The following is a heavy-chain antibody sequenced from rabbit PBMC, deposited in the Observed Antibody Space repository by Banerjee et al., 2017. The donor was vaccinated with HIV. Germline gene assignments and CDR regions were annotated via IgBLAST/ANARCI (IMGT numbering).Heavy chain of an antibody. CDR2: IDTGSSGST. V-gene: IGHV1S40*01. D-gene: IGHD2-1*01. CDR1: GFSFSNSYW. Sequence: QSLEESGGDLVKPGASLTLTCTASGFSFSNSYWICWVRQAPGKGPEWIACIDTGSSGSTYYASWAKGRFTISKTSSTTVTLQMTSLTAADTATHFCARGGINTVGDYRCFNLWGQGTLVTVS. J-gene: IGHJ4*01. CDR3: ARGGINTVGDYRCFNL.